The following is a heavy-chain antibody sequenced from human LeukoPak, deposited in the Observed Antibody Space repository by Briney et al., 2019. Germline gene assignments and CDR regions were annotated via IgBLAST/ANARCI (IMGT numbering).Heavy chain of an antibody. D-gene: IGHD3-10*01. V-gene: IGHV3-43*01. Sequence: HAGGSLRLSCAASGFTFSSYGMSWVRQAPGKGLEWVSLIVWDGDSTYYADSVKGRFTISRDNSKNSLYLQMNFLRTDDTAFYYCGKDISPKVRGFPDPWGQGTLVTVSS. CDR2: IVWDGDST. J-gene: IGHJ5*02. CDR3: GKDISPKVRGFPDP. CDR1: GFTFSSYG.